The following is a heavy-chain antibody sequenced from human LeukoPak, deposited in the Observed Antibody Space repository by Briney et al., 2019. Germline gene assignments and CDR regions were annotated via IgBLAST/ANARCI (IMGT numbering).Heavy chain of an antibody. V-gene: IGHV1-46*01. Sequence: ASVKVSCKASGYAFTSYYMHWVRQAPGQGLEWMGIINSSGGSTSYAQKFQGRVTMTRDTSTSTVYMELSSLRSEDTAVYYCARAGPITLIRGFKEAFDIWGQGTIVTVSS. CDR1: GYAFTSYY. CDR2: INSSGGST. J-gene: IGHJ3*02. D-gene: IGHD2-15*01. CDR3: ARAGPITLIRGFKEAFDI.